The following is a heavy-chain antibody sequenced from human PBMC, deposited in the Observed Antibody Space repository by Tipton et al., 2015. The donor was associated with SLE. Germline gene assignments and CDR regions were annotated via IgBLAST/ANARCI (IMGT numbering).Heavy chain of an antibody. D-gene: IGHD4-11*01. CDR2: IDYNKSP. CDR3: ARGSYSNYFDY. J-gene: IGHJ4*02. V-gene: IGHV4-30-2*01. CDR1: GDSISSGGYS. Sequence: LRLPCAVSGDSISSGGYSWSWIRQPPGKGLEWLGFIDYNKSPDYNPSLKSRVTISVDGSKNQFSLKLTSVTAADTAVYYCARGSYSNYFDYWGQGALVTVSS.